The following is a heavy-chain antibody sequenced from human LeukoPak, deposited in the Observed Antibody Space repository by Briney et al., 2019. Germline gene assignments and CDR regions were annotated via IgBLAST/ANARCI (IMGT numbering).Heavy chain of an antibody. Sequence: ASVKVSCKVSGYTLTELSMHWVRQAPGKGLEWMGGFDPEDGETIYAQKFQGRVTMTEDTSTDTAYMELSSLRSEDTAVDYCATDYWGSSREFNYWGQGTLVTVSS. V-gene: IGHV1-24*01. CDR2: FDPEDGET. CDR3: ATDYWGSSREFNY. CDR1: GYTLTELS. D-gene: IGHD3-16*01. J-gene: IGHJ4*02.